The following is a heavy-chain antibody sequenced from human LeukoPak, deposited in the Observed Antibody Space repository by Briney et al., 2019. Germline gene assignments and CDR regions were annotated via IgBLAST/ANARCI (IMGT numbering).Heavy chain of an antibody. Sequence: SGTLSLTCTVSGGSISSSSYYWGWIRQPPGKGLEGIGSIYYSGSTYYNRSLKSPVPISVTTSKNQFSPKLTSVTAAATAVYFCAREGRLRPSHPDYWGPGTLVTVSS. D-gene: IGHD2-21*01. J-gene: IGHJ4*02. CDR1: GGSISSSSYY. CDR3: AREGRLRPSHPDY. CDR2: IYYSGST. V-gene: IGHV4-39*02.